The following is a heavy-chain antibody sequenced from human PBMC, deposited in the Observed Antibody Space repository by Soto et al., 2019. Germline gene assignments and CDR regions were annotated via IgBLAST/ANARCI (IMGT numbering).Heavy chain of an antibody. D-gene: IGHD3-10*01. J-gene: IGHJ4*02. CDR2: INPNSGGT. Sequence: ASVKVSCKASGYTFTGYYMHWVRQAPGQGLEWMGWINPNSGGTNYAQKFQGRVTMTRDTSISTAYMELRRLRSDDTAVYYCARVGGTFTMIRGEVYPLYHFDYWGQGTLVTVSS. CDR3: ARVGGTFTMIRGEVYPLYHFDY. V-gene: IGHV1-2*02. CDR1: GYTFTGYY.